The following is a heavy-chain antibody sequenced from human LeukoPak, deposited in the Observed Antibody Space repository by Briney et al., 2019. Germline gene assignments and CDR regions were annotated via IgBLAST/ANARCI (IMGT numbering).Heavy chain of an antibody. CDR1: DGSISSYY. D-gene: IGHD3-22*01. J-gene: IGHJ3*02. V-gene: IGHV4-59*01. CDR2: IYYSGST. Sequence: SETLSLTCTVSDGSISSYYWSWIRQPPGKGLEWIGYIYYSGSTNYNPSLKSRVTISVDTSKNQFSLKLSSVTAADTAVYYCARLTYYYDSSGYSATFDIWGQGTMVTVSS. CDR3: ARLTYYYDSSGYSATFDI.